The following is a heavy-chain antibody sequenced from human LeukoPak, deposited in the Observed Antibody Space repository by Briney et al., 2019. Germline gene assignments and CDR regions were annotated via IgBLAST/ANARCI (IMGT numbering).Heavy chain of an antibody. CDR1: GYSISSGYY. CDR3: ARLRITFGGVIAHGDY. J-gene: IGHJ4*02. D-gene: IGHD3-16*02. CDR2: IYHSGST. V-gene: IGHV4-38-2*01. Sequence: SETLSLTCAVSGYSISSGYYWGWIRQPPGKGLEWIGSIYHSGSTYYNPSLKSRVTISVDTSKNQFSLKLSPVTAADTAVYYCARLRITFGGVIAHGDYWGQGTLVTVSS.